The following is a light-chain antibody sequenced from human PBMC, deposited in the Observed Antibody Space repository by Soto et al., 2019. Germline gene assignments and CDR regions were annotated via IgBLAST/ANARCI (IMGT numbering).Light chain of an antibody. CDR1: QSFSSY. CDR3: QQRSNWAPVIT. Sequence: EIVLTQSPATLSLSPGERATLSCRASQSFSSYLAWYQQKPGQAPRLLIYDASKRATGIPARFSGRGSGTDVTLTIRSLEAEDFAVYYCQQRSNWAPVITFGQGTRLEIK. V-gene: IGKV3-11*01. J-gene: IGKJ5*01. CDR2: DAS.